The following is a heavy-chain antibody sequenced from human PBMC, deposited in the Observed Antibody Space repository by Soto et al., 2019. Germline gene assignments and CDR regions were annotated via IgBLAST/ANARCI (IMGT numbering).Heavy chain of an antibody. D-gene: IGHD3-16*01. J-gene: IGHJ6*02. CDR2: VNPSSGRT. CDR1: GYTFTSYY. V-gene: IGHV1-46*01. Sequence: QVQLGQSGSEVKKPGASVKVSCTASGYTFTSYYVHWVRQAPGQGLEWMGVVNPSSGRTTYAQKFRGGITMARETSTGTAQGGWGGLGPEATAGYSVGEGMVMGQNTDSSGMDVWGQGTRVTVSS. CDR3: GEGMVMGQNTDSSGMDV.